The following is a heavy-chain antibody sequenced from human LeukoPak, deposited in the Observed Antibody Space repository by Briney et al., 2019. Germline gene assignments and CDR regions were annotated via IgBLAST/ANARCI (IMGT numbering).Heavy chain of an antibody. CDR1: GYTFTSYY. V-gene: IGHV1-46*01. Sequence: GASVKVSCKASGYTFTSYYMHWVRQAPGQGLEWMGIINPSGGSTSYAQKFQGRVTMTRDTSTSTVYMELSSLRSEDTAVYYCAKDRHDYYYGMDVWGQGTTVTVSS. CDR3: AKDRHDYYYGMDV. J-gene: IGHJ6*02. CDR2: INPSGGST.